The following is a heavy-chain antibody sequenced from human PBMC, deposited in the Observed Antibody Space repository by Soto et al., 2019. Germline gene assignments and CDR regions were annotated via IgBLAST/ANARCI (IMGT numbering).Heavy chain of an antibody. J-gene: IGHJ6*03. D-gene: IGHD5-18*01. Sequence: GGSLRLSCAASGFTFSSYSMNWVLQAPGKGLEWVSSISSSSSYIYYADSVKGRFTISRDNAKNSLYLRMNSLRAEDTAVYYCARKWIQLWYQNGDYYYMDVWGKGTTVTVSS. CDR2: ISSSSSYI. CDR3: ARKWIQLWYQNGDYYYMDV. CDR1: GFTFSSYS. V-gene: IGHV3-21*01.